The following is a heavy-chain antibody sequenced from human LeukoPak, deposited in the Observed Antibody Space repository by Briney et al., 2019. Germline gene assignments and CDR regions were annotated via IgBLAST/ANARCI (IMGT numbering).Heavy chain of an antibody. CDR2: ISSSNTI. Sequence: GGSLRLSCAASAFTFTTYSMNWVRQAPGKGLEWLSYISSSNTIYYADSVKGRFTISRDNAKNSLYLQMNSPRAEDTAVYYCASLIPYYYDSSTYSPGDYWGQGTLVTVSS. D-gene: IGHD3-22*01. CDR3: ASLIPYYYDSSTYSPGDY. J-gene: IGHJ4*02. V-gene: IGHV3-48*01. CDR1: AFTFTTYS.